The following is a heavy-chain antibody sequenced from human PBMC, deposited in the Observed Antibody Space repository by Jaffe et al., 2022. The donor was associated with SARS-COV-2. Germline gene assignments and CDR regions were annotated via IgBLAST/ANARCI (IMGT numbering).Heavy chain of an antibody. Sequence: EVQLVESGGGLVQPGGSLRLSCAASGFTFSGSNINWVRQAPGKGLEWVSYISSSSNTMYYADSVKGRFTISRDNAKNSVYLQMNSLRVEDTAVYYCARPLLFGGQGTLVTVSS. J-gene: IGHJ4*02. CDR3: ARPLLF. CDR2: ISSSSNTM. V-gene: IGHV3-48*01. D-gene: IGHD3-10*01. CDR1: GFTFSGSN.